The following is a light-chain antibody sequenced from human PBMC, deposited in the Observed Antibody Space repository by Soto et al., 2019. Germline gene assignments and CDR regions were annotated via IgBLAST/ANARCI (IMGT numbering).Light chain of an antibody. V-gene: IGKV3-20*01. CDR3: QQYASSPPT. CDR1: QSVSSSY. Sequence: EIVLTQSPGTLSLSPGERATLSCRASQSVSSSYLAWYQQKPGQAPRLLIYGAFSRATGIPDRFSGSGSGTDFTLTISRLXXXXXXXYYCQQYASSPPTFGQGTKVXIX. J-gene: IGKJ1*01. CDR2: GAF.